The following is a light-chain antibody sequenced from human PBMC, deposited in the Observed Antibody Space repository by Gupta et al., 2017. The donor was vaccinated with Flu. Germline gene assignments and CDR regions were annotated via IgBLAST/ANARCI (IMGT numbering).Light chain of an antibody. CDR1: QTIDSW. J-gene: IGKJ1*01. CDR3: QQYRSSPWT. Sequence: DIQLTQSPSTLSASVGDRVTITCRASQTIDSWLAWYQKKPGRAPKSLIYKASSLATGVPSRFSGSGSGTEFSLTISSLQPDDFATCYCQQYRSSPWTFGQGTKVEIK. CDR2: KAS. V-gene: IGKV1-5*03.